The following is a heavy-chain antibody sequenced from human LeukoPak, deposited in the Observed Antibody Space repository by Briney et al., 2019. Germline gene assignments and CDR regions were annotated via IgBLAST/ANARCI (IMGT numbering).Heavy chain of an antibody. V-gene: IGHV3-30*02. CDR2: IRYDGSNK. CDR1: GFTFSSYG. D-gene: IGHD2-15*01. CDR3: AKDSAPGWTVGSSYFDY. Sequence: GGSLRLSCAASGFTFSSYGMHWVRQAPGKGLEWVAFIRYDGSNKYYADSVKGRFTISRDNSKNTLYLQMNSLRAEDTAVYYCAKDSAPGWTVGSSYFDYWGQGTLVTVSS. J-gene: IGHJ4*02.